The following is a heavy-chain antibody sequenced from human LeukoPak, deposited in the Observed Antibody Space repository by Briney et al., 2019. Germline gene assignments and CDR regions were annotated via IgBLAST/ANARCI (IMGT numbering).Heavy chain of an antibody. V-gene: IGHV1-69*06. Sequence: GASVKVSCKASGGTFRSYAISWVRQAPGQGLEWMGGIIPIFGTANYAQKFQGRVTITADKSTSTAYMELSSLRSEDTAVYYCARDPHLYCSSTSCYFNDYWGQGTLVTVSS. CDR1: GGTFRSYA. D-gene: IGHD2-2*01. CDR2: IIPIFGTA. CDR3: ARDPHLYCSSTSCYFNDY. J-gene: IGHJ4*02.